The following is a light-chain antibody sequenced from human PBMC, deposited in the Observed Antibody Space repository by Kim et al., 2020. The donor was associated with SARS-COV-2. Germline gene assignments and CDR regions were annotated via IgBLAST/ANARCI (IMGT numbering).Light chain of an antibody. CDR3: QQYDKYSPWA. J-gene: IGKJ1*01. CDR1: QSTSSW. CDR2: KAS. Sequence: DIQMTQSPSTLSASIGDRVTITCRASQSTSSWLAWYQQKPGKAPKLLIYKASSLESGVPSRFSGSGSGTEFTLTISSLQPDDFATYYCQQYDKYSPWAFGQGTKVDIK. V-gene: IGKV1-5*03.